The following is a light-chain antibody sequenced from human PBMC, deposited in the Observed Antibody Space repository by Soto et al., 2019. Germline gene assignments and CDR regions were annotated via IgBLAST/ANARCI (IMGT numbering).Light chain of an antibody. V-gene: IGKV3-11*01. CDR3: QQRSNWPRT. Sequence: EIVLTQSPDTLSLSPGERSTLSCMAVQSVSSYLAWYQQKPGQAPRLLIYYASNRATGIPARFSGSGSGTDFTLTISSLEPEDFEVYYCQQRSNWPRTFGQGTKVDIK. CDR2: YAS. CDR1: QSVSSY. J-gene: IGKJ1*01.